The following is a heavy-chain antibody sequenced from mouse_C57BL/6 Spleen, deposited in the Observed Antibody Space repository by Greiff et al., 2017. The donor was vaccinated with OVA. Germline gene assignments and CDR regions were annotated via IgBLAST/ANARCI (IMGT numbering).Heavy chain of an antibody. CDR2: IYPRSGNT. D-gene: IGHD1-1*01. CDR1: GYTFTSYG. Sequence: QVQLQQSGAELARPGASVKLSCKASGYTFTSYGISWVKQRTGQGLEWIGEIYPRSGNTYYNEKFKGKATLTADKSSSTAYMELRSLTSEDSAVYFCARRFYGSSSTYYAMDYWGQGTSVTVSS. CDR3: ARRFYGSSSTYYAMDY. J-gene: IGHJ4*01. V-gene: IGHV1-81*01.